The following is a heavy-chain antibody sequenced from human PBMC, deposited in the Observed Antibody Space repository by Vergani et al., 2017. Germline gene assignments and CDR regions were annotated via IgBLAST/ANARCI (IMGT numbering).Heavy chain of an antibody. Sequence: QVQLQESGPGLVKPSQTLSLTCTVSGGSISGSYYWSWIRQPAGKGLEWIGRIYTSGSTDYNPSLKSRVTMSLDTSKNHFSLKLSSVTAADAAVYYCATGRGSSGSFDSWGRGTLVTVSP. J-gene: IGHJ4*02. CDR3: ATGRGSSGSFDS. CDR1: GGSISGSYY. V-gene: IGHV4-61*02. CDR2: IYTSGST. D-gene: IGHD6-25*01.